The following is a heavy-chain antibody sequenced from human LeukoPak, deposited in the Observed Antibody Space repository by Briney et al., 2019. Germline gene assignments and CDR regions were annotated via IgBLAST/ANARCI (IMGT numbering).Heavy chain of an antibody. J-gene: IGHJ1*01. CDR3: ARGVRDSSGREYFQH. CDR1: RYTFTAYY. V-gene: IGHV1-2*02. Sequence: GASVKVSCKASRYTFTAYYMHWVRQAPGQGLEWMGWINPNSGGTNYAQKFQGRVTMTRDTSISTAYMELTSLRSEDTAVFYCARGVRDSSGREYFQHWGQGTVVTVSS. CDR2: INPNSGGT. D-gene: IGHD3-22*01.